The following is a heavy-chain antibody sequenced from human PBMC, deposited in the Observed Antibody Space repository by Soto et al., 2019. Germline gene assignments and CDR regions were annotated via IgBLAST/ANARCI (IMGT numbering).Heavy chain of an antibody. CDR1: GGSISSYY. CDR2: IYYSGST. D-gene: IGHD6-19*01. CDR3: ARVRGSGWYAVTLDQTNWFDP. Sequence: SETLSLTCTVSGGSISSYYWSWIRQPPGKGLEWIGYIYYSGSTNYNPSLKSRVTISVDTSKNQFSLELSSVTAADTAVYYCARVRGSGWYAVTLDQTNWFDPWGQGTLVTVS. J-gene: IGHJ5*02. V-gene: IGHV4-59*01.